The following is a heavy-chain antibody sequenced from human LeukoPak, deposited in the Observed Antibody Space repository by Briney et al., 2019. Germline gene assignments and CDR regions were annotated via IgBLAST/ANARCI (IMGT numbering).Heavy chain of an antibody. CDR3: TKEGLPSGTSWSAWFDP. D-gene: IGHD3-10*01. CDR1: GFIFSDYY. V-gene: IGHV3-11*04. Sequence: KAGGSLRLSCAASGFIFSDYYMSWIRQAPGKGLEWLSFISSGGSTIYYADSVKGRFTISRDNSRNTLYLQMNSLRPEDTAVYYCTKEGLPSGTSWSAWFDPWGQGTLVTVSA. J-gene: IGHJ5*02. CDR2: ISSGGSTI.